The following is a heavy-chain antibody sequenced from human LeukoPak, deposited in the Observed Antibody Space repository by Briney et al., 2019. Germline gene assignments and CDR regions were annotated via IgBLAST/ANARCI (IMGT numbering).Heavy chain of an antibody. D-gene: IGHD3-22*01. CDR2: IHYSGST. V-gene: IGHV4-59*01. CDR3: ARQTFSSGYRIFDY. J-gene: IGHJ4*02. Sequence: PPETPSLTCTVSGVSIFGYHCAWIARPPRKGLEWIGDIHYSGSTNYNPSLKSRVTMSGDTSKRQFALKLSSVNAADTAVYYCARQTFSSGYRIFDYWGEGTLVTVSS. CDR1: GVSIFGYH.